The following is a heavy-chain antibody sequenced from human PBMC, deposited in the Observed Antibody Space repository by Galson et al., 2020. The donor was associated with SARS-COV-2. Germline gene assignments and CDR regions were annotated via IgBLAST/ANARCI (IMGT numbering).Heavy chain of an antibody. V-gene: IGHV3-7*01. Sequence: QLGESLKISCAASGFTISSYCMRWVRQAPGKGLEWVANIKQDGSEKYYVDSVKGRFTISRDNAKNSLFLQMNSLRAEDTAVYYCTGTNVAVAGYYGCQGTLVTVS. CDR3: TGTNVAVAGYY. D-gene: IGHD6-19*01. CDR2: IKQDGSEK. CDR1: GFTISSYC. J-gene: IGHJ4*02.